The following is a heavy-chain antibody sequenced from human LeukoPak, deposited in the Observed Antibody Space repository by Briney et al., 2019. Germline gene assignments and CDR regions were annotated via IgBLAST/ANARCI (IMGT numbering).Heavy chain of an antibody. Sequence: GESLQISCTGSGYSFTSYWIGWVRQMPGKGLEWMGIIYPGDSDTRYSPSFQGQVTISADKSISTAYLQWSSLKASDTAMYYCARHYGTIANWFDPWGQGTLVTVSS. V-gene: IGHV5-51*01. CDR1: GYSFTSYW. D-gene: IGHD1-1*01. J-gene: IGHJ5*02. CDR3: ARHYGTIANWFDP. CDR2: IYPGDSDT.